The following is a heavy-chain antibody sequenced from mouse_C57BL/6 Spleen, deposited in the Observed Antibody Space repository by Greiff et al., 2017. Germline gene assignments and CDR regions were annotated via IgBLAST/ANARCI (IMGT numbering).Heavy chain of an antibody. V-gene: IGHV14-3*01. CDR2: IDPANGNT. CDR3: AREDYGSSPPYYFDY. CDR1: GFNIKNTY. Sequence: VQLQQSVAELVRPGASVKLSCTASGFNIKNTYMHWVKQRPEQGLEWIGRIDPANGNTKYAPKFQGKATITADTSSNTAYMQLSSLTSENSAVYYCAREDYGSSPPYYFDYWGQGTTLTVSS. J-gene: IGHJ2*01. D-gene: IGHD1-1*01.